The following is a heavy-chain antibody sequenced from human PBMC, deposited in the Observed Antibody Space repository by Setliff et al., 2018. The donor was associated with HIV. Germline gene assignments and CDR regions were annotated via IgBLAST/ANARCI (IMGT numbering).Heavy chain of an antibody. Sequence: ASVNVSCKASGYTFTNVGISWVRQAPGQGLEWMGWISVYNGKIDYAQKFQGRVTMITETSTSTAHIELRSLRSDDTAVYYCARDYGSSPYAVFDSWGQGTLVTAPQ. CDR3: ARDYGSSPYAVFDS. J-gene: IGHJ4*02. V-gene: IGHV1-18*01. CDR1: GYTFTNVG. D-gene: IGHD6-13*01. CDR2: ISVYNGKI.